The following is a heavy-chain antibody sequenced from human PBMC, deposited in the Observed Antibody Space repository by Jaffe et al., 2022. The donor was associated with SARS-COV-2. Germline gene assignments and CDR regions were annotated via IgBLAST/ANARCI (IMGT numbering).Heavy chain of an antibody. CDR3: ARTYYDFWSGYYKSYYYYGMDV. CDR1: GGTFSSYA. Sequence: QVQLVQSGAEVKKPGSSVKVSCKASGGTFSSYAISWVRQAPGQGLEWMGGIIPIFGTANYAQKFQGRVTITADESTSTAYMELSSLRSEDTAVYYCARTYYDFWSGYYKSYYYYGMDVWGQGTTVTVSS. CDR2: IIPIFGTA. J-gene: IGHJ6*02. V-gene: IGHV1-69*01. D-gene: IGHD3-3*01.